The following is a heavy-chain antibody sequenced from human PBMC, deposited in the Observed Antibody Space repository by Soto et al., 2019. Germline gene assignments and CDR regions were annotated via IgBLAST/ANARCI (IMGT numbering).Heavy chain of an antibody. CDR2: IYPGDSDT. CDR3: ARHIAVAGTEIYP. D-gene: IGHD6-19*01. CDR1: GYSFTSYW. V-gene: IGHV5-51*01. Sequence: GESLKISCKGSGYSFTSYWIGWVRQMPGKGLEWMGIIYPGDSDTRYSPSFQGQVTISADKSISTAYLQWSSLKASDTAMYYCARHIAVAGTEIYPWRQGTLVTVSS. J-gene: IGHJ5*02.